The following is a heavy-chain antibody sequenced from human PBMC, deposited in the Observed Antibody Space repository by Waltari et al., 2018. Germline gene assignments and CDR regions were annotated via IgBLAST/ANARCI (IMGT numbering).Heavy chain of an antibody. V-gene: IGHV3-21*04. CDR3: ASHFEDYYYYMDV. CDR2: IGANGDYI. CDR1: GFSFHSST. J-gene: IGHJ6*03. Sequence: EVQLVESGGGLVIPGDSLRLSCVASGFSFHSSTMNWVRQAPGKGLEWVSSIGANGDYIYYADSVRGRFTTSRDNARNSLYLQMTSLRVDDSAIYFCASHFEDYYYYMDVWGKGTTVTVSS.